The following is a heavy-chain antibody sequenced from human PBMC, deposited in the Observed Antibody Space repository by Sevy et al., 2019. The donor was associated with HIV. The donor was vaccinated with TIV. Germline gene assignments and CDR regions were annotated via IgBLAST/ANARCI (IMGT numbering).Heavy chain of an antibody. Sequence: GGSLRLSCAASGFTFTNFPMHWVRQAPGRGLEWVAIISFNGNHECYGDSVKGRFTISRDNSKSTLYLQMNSLRREDTSFYYCVRTAGLTGSYEYWGQGTQVTVSS. CDR3: VRTAGLTGSYEY. D-gene: IGHD3-9*01. CDR2: ISFNGNHE. J-gene: IGHJ4*02. V-gene: IGHV3-30-3*01. CDR1: GFTFTNFP.